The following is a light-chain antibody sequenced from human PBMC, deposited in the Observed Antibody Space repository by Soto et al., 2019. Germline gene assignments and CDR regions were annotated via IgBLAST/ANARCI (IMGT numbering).Light chain of an antibody. V-gene: IGKV1-5*01. CDR1: QSVSGW. J-gene: IGKJ1*01. CDR3: QQYENFSGT. Sequence: MTQSPATLSAAVGDTVTVTCRASQSVSGWFAWYQQKPGEAPKLLIYAASALPRGVPSRFSGSGSGTKFTLTIASLQPDDFATYYCQQYENFSGTVGPGTKVDSK. CDR2: AAS.